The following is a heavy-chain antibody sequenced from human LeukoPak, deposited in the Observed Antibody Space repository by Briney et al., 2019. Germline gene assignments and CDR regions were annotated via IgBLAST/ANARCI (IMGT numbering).Heavy chain of an antibody. CDR2: IIPIFGTA. V-gene: IGHV1-69*06. Sequence: GASVKVSCKASGGTFSSYAISWVRQAPGQGLEWMGGIIPIFGTANYAQKFQGRVTITADKSTSTAYMELSSLRSEDTAVYYCARASFGYGDYGYYYMDVWGKGTTVTVSS. J-gene: IGHJ6*03. CDR1: GGTFSSYA. D-gene: IGHD4-17*01. CDR3: ARASFGYGDYGYYYMDV.